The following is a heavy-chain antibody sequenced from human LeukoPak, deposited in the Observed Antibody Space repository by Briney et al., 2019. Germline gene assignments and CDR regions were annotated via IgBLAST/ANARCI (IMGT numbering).Heavy chain of an antibody. D-gene: IGHD3-22*01. CDR3: AKAHYYDGSGSYRRFEY. CDR1: GFSFSSYG. CDR2: ISYDGSKQ. Sequence: PGRSLRLSCAASGFSFSSYGMHWVRQAPGKGLEWVAVISYDGSKQYYADSVKGRFTISRDNSMNTLYLQMNSLRADDTAVYYCAKAHYYDGSGSYRRFEYWGQGTQVTVSS. J-gene: IGHJ4*02. V-gene: IGHV3-30*18.